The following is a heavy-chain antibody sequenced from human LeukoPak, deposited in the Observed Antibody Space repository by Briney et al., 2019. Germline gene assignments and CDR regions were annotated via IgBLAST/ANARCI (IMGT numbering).Heavy chain of an antibody. CDR1: GFTFSNFA. D-gene: IGHD5-12*01. CDR2: ISYDGDNE. Sequence: GGSLRLSCAASGFTFSNFAMHWVRQAPGKGLEWVAVISYDGDNEYYADSVKGRFTISRDNSKNTLYLQMNSLRAEDTAVYYCARGVATRAYYFDYWGQGTLVTVSS. J-gene: IGHJ4*02. V-gene: IGHV3-30-3*01. CDR3: ARGVATRAYYFDY.